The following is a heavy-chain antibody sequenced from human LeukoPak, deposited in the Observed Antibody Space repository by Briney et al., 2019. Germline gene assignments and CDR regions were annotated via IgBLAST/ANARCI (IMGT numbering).Heavy chain of an antibody. CDR1: GFTFSTSA. Sequence: GSLRLSCVASGFTFSTSAMTWVRLGPGKGLGWVSAISGSGDSTYYTDSVKGRFTISRDNSKNTLYLHMTSLGAEDTAIYYCAKDISTSSWGQGTLVTVSS. CDR3: AKDISTSS. V-gene: IGHV3-23*01. CDR2: ISGSGDST. D-gene: IGHD2/OR15-2a*01. J-gene: IGHJ5*02.